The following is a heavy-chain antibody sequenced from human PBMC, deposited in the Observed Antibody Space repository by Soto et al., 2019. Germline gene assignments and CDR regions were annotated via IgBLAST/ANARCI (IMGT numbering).Heavy chain of an antibody. D-gene: IGHD6-13*01. Sequence: SETLSLTCTLSGGSMINYFWTWIRQPPGKGLEWIGYIHYSGTTSFFPSYNPSLRSRVTISEDTSKNQFSLKLLSVTTADTAVYFCAAGEASSRNLAPYYLDFWGQGTLVTVSS. CDR2: IHYSGTT. J-gene: IGHJ4*02. CDR3: AAGEASSRNLAPYYLDF. CDR1: GGSMINYF. V-gene: IGHV4-59*01.